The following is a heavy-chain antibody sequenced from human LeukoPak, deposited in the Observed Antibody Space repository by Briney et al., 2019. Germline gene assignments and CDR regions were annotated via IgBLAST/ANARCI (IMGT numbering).Heavy chain of an antibody. CDR1: GYTFTSYY. Sequence: ASVKVSCKASGYTFTSYYMHWVRQAPGPGLEWMGIINPSGGSTSYAQKFQGRVTMTRDTSTSTVYMELSSLRSEDTAVYYCARVRKDYDSSGYYSLGFDYWGQGTLVTVSS. V-gene: IGHV1-46*01. CDR2: INPSGGST. CDR3: ARVRKDYDSSGYYSLGFDY. J-gene: IGHJ4*02. D-gene: IGHD3-22*01.